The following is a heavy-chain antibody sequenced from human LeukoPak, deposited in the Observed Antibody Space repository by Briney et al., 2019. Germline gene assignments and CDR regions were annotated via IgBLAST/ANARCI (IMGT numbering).Heavy chain of an antibody. CDR3: ARGPRYCSGGSCYNWGPPFDY. V-gene: IGHV4-34*01. CDR1: GGSFSGYY. J-gene: IGHJ4*02. D-gene: IGHD2-15*01. Sequence: SETLSLTCAVYGGSFSGYYWSWIRQPPGKGPEWIGEINHSGSTNYNPSLKSRVTISVDTSKNQFSLKLSSVTAADTAVYYCARGPRYCSGGSCYNWGPPFDYWGQGTLVTVSS. CDR2: INHSGST.